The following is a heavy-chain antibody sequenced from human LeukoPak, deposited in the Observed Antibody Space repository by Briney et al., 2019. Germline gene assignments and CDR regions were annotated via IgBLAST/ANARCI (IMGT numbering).Heavy chain of an antibody. CDR3: ARGVDFDY. CDR1: GFSFSSYW. Sequence: GGSLRLSCAGSGFSFSSYWMHWVRQTPDKGLVWVSRINSDGTHRTYADSVKGRFTISRDNANKTLYLQMDSLSAGATGIYYCARGVDFDYWGQGTQVTVSS. D-gene: IGHD3-16*01. J-gene: IGHJ4*02. CDR2: INSDGTHR. V-gene: IGHV3-74*01.